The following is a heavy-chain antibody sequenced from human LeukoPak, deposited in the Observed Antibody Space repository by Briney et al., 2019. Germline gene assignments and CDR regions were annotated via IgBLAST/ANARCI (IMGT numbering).Heavy chain of an antibody. CDR3: ARAEYSYGPPYYFDY. J-gene: IGHJ4*02. V-gene: IGHV1-46*01. Sequence: ASVKVSCKASGYTFTSYHMHWVRQAPGQGLEWMGIINPSGGSTSYAQKFQGRVTVTRDTSTSTVYMELSSLRSEDTAVYYCARAEYSYGPPYYFDYWGQGTLVTVSS. D-gene: IGHD5-18*01. CDR1: GYTFTSYH. CDR2: INPSGGST.